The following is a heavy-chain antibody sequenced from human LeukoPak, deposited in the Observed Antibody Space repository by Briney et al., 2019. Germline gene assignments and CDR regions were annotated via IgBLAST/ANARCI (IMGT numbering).Heavy chain of an antibody. V-gene: IGHV3-23*01. CDR1: GFTFSSYA. Sequence: GGSLRLSCAASGFTFSSYAMSWVCQAPGKGLEWVSAISGSGGSTYYADSVKGRFTISRDNSKNTLYLQMNSLRAEDTAVYYCAKVEGWWGLLGGFDYWGQGTLVTVSS. D-gene: IGHD1-26*01. J-gene: IGHJ4*02. CDR3: AKVEGWWGLLGGFDY. CDR2: ISGSGGST.